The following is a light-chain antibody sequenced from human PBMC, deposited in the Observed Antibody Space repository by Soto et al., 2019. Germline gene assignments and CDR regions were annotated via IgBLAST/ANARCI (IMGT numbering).Light chain of an antibody. CDR3: KQSYTTPV. Sequence: DIQMTQSPSALAASVGDRVTFTCRATQSISRSLNWYQQKPGKAPKLLIYAASTLQSGVPSRFSGSGSGTDFSLTINSLQPEDAATYYCKQSYTTPVFCQRTKLEIK. CDR2: AAS. J-gene: IGKJ2*01. V-gene: IGKV1-39*01. CDR1: QSISRS.